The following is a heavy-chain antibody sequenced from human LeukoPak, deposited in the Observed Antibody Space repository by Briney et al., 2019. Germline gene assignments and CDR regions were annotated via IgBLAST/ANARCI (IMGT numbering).Heavy chain of an antibody. J-gene: IGHJ4*02. V-gene: IGHV2-5*02. CDR1: GFSLTTSGVG. CDR2: IYWDDDK. CDR3: AHIFDASGSYRTVDY. Sequence: SGPTLVNPTQTLTLTCTFSGFSLTTSGVGVGWIRQPPGKALEWLALIYWDDDKRYSPSLKSRLTITKGTSKNQVVLTMTNMEPVDTGRYECAHIFDASGSYRTVDYGGQGTLVTVSS. D-gene: IGHD3-10*01.